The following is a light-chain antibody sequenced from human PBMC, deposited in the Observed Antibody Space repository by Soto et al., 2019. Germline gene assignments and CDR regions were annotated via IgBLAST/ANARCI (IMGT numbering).Light chain of an antibody. V-gene: IGLV2-14*01. CDR2: DVS. CDR1: SSDVGGFNF. CDR3: SSYTTSTTIV. Sequence: QSALTQPASVSGSPGQSITISCTGTSSDVGGFNFVSWYQQPPGKAPKLMIYDVSHRPSGVSNRFSGSKSGNTASLTISGLQAEDEGDYYCSSYTTSTTIVFVTGTKVTV. J-gene: IGLJ1*01.